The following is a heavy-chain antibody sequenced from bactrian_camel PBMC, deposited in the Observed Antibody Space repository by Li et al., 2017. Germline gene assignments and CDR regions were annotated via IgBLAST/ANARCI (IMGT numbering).Heavy chain of an antibody. Sequence: VQLVESGGDLVQPGGSLTLSCTASGFSVSQVTMTWVRQAPGKGLEWVSAISWSGDSTNYADSVKGQFTISRDNAKNTVYLQMNSQKPEDTAVYYCATGLRGSWYAYEYNYWGQG. D-gene: IGHD6*01. J-gene: IGHJ4*01. V-gene: IGHV3-1*01. CDR1: GFSVSQVT. CDR2: ISWSGDST. CDR3: ATGLRGSWYAYEYNY.